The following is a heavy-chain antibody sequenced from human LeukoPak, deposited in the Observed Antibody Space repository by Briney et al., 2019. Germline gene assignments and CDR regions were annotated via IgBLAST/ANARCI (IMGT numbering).Heavy chain of an antibody. CDR3: ARENVVVAGTEYYYGMDV. CDR1: GFTFSDYY. Sequence: PGGSLRLSCAASGFTFSDYYMSWIRQAPGKGVEWVSYISSSGSTIYYADSVKGRFTISRDNAKNSLYLQMNSLRAEDTAVYYCARENVVVAGTEYYYGMDVWGQGTTVTVSS. J-gene: IGHJ6*02. V-gene: IGHV3-11*01. D-gene: IGHD2-15*01. CDR2: ISSSGSTI.